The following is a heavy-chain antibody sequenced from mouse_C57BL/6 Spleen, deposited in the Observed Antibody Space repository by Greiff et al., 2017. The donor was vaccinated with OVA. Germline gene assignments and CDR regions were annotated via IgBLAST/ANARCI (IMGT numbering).Heavy chain of an antibody. J-gene: IGHJ1*03. CDR2: IYPGSGST. CDR1: GYTFTSYG. Sequence: QVHVKQSGAELARPGASVKLSCKASGYTFTSYGISWVKQRPGQGLEWIGDIYPGSGSTNYNEKFKSKATLTVDTSSSTAYMQLSSLTSEDSAVYYCARFLGTYWYFDVWGTGTTVTVSS. D-gene: IGHD2-14*01. V-gene: IGHV1-55*01. CDR3: ARFLGTYWYFDV.